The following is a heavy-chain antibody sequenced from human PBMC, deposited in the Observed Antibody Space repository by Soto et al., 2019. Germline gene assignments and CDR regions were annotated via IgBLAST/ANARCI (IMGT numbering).Heavy chain of an antibody. V-gene: IGHV1-3*05. Sequence: QVQLVQSGAEEKKPGASVKVSCKASGYTFTSYAMHWVRQAPGQRLEWMGWINAGNGNTKYSQKFQGRVTITRDTSASTPYMELSSLRSEDTAVYYCARDPSYYGMDVWGQGTTVTVSS. J-gene: IGHJ6*02. CDR1: GYTFTSYA. CDR3: ARDPSYYGMDV. CDR2: INAGNGNT.